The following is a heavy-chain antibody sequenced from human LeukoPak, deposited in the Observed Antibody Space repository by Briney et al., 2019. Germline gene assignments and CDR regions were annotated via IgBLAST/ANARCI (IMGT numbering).Heavy chain of an antibody. Sequence: GGSLRLSCAASGFTFSTYSMNWVRQAPGKGLEWVSSISSSSSYIYYADSVKGRFTISRDNAKNSLYLQMNSLRAEDTAVYYCARGQGGSYFQVALFDYWGQGTLVTVSS. CDR2: ISSSSSYI. CDR3: ARGQGGSYFQVALFDY. D-gene: IGHD1-26*01. J-gene: IGHJ4*02. CDR1: GFTFSTYS. V-gene: IGHV3-21*01.